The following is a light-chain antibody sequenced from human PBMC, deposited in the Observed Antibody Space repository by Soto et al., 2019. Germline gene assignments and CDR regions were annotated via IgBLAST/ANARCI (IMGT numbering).Light chain of an antibody. J-gene: IGKJ3*01. CDR2: KAS. Sequence: DIQMTQSPSTLSASVGDRVTITCRASQSISSWLAWYQQKPGKAPKLLIYKASSLESGVPSRFSGSGSGTDFTLTISSLQPDDFATYYCQQYNSYSSGTFGPGTKVDIK. CDR1: QSISSW. CDR3: QQYNSYSSGT. V-gene: IGKV1-5*03.